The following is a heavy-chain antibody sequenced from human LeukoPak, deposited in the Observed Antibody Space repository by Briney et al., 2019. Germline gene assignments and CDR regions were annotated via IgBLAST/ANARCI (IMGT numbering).Heavy chain of an antibody. CDR2: ISTSGDST. V-gene: IGHV3-23*01. J-gene: IGHJ4*02. Sequence: PGGSLRLSCAASGFTFSRYAMSWVRQAPGKGLEWVPAISTSGDSTNYADSVKGRFTISRDNSKNTLYLQMNSLRAEDTAVYYCANSLRYSGSYQGYWGQRTLVTVSS. CDR1: GFTFSRYA. D-gene: IGHD1-26*01. CDR3: ANSLRYSGSYQGY.